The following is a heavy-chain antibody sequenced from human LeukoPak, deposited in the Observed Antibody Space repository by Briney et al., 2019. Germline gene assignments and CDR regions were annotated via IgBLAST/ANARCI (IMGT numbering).Heavy chain of an antibody. CDR2: MKEDGGEK. V-gene: IGHV3-7*01. CDR1: GFTFSSYW. CDR3: ARGVYEFDY. J-gene: IGHJ4*02. Sequence: GGSLRLSCAASGFTFSSYWMSWVRRAPGKGLEWVANMKEDGGEKYYVDSVKGRFTISRDSVKNSLYLQMNSLRAEDTAVYYCARGVYEFDYWGQGTLVTVSS. D-gene: IGHD6-6*01.